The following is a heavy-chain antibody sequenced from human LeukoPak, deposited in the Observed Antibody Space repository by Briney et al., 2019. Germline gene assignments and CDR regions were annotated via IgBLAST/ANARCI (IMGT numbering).Heavy chain of an antibody. V-gene: IGHV3-48*02. CDR2: ISSSSSTI. D-gene: IGHD3-22*01. J-gene: IGHJ4*02. CDR1: GFTFSSYS. Sequence: GGSLRLSCAASGFTFSSYSMNWVRPAPGKGLEWVSYISSSSSTIYYADSVKGRFTISRDNAKNSLYLQMNSLRDEDTAVYYCARDPRSGCYYYEENYFDYWGQGTLVTVSS. CDR3: ARDPRSGCYYYEENYFDY.